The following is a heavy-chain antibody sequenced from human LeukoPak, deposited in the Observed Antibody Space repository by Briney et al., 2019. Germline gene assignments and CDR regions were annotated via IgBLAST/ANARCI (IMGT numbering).Heavy chain of an antibody. Sequence: SETLSLTCAVYGGSFSGYYWSWIRQPPGKGLEWIGEINHSGSTNYNPSLKSRVTISVDTSKNQFSLKLSSVTAADTAVHYCARGRRNWFDPWGQGTLVTVSS. CDR1: GGSFSGYY. J-gene: IGHJ5*02. V-gene: IGHV4-34*01. CDR2: INHSGST. CDR3: ARGRRNWFDP.